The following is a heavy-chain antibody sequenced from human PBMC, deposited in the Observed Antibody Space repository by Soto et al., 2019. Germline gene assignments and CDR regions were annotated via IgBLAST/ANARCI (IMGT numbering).Heavy chain of an antibody. CDR2: IYSGGST. CDR1: GFTVSSNY. V-gene: IGHV3-53*01. Sequence: LRLSCAASGFTVSSNYMSWVRQAPGKGLEWVSVIYSGGSTYYADSVKGRFTISRDNSKNTLYLQMNSLRAEDTAVYYCAKDLPYYYDSSGYYYGPPDYWGQGTLVTVSS. D-gene: IGHD3-22*01. J-gene: IGHJ4*02. CDR3: AKDLPYYYDSSGYYYGPPDY.